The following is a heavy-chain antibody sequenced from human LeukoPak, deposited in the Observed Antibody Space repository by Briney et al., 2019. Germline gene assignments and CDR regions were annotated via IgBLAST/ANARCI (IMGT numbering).Heavy chain of an antibody. D-gene: IGHD3-10*01. CDR3: ARDAYGSGSNWFDP. CDR2: ISAYNGNT. V-gene: IGHV1-18*01. Sequence: ASVKVSCKASGYTFTSYGISWVRQAPGQGLEWMGWISAYNGNTNYAQKLQGRVTMTTDTSTSTAYMELRSLRSDDTAVYYCARDAYGSGSNWFDPWGQGTLVTVSS. CDR1: GYTFTSYG. J-gene: IGHJ5*02.